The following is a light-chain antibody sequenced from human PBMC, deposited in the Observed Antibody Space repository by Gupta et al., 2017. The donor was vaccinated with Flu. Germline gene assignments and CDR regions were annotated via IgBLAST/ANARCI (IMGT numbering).Light chain of an antibody. Sequence: EIVLTQSPATLSLSPGERATLSCRASQSVVSFLAWYQQKPGQAPRLLIYDTSNRATGIPARFSGSGSGTDFTLTISSLEPEDFAVYYCQQRYNWPPITFGQGTRLEIK. V-gene: IGKV3-11*01. CDR2: DTS. CDR1: QSVVSF. CDR3: QQRYNWPPIT. J-gene: IGKJ5*01.